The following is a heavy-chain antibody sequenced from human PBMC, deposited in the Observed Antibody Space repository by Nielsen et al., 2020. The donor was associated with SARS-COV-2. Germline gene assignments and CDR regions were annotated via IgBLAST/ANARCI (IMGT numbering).Heavy chain of an antibody. V-gene: IGHV1-2*02. CDR1: GYTFTSYD. J-gene: IGHJ4*02. CDR2: FNPHSGGT. CDR3: ARGPQQWLADY. Sequence: ASVKVSCKASGYTFTSYDINWVRQATGQGLEWMGWFNPHSGGTKYAQKFQGRVTTTRDMSVSTAYMELSSLTSDDTAVYYCARGPQQWLADYWGQGTLVTVSS. D-gene: IGHD6-19*01.